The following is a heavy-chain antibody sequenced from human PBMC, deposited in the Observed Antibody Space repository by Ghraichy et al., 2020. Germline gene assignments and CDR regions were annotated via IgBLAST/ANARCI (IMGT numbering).Heavy chain of an antibody. CDR1: GGSISNNY. CDR2: IYYSGST. J-gene: IGHJ5*02. Sequence: SETLSLTCSVSGGSISNNYWSWIRQPPGKGLEWIGYIYYSGSTNYNPSLKSRVTMSVDTSKNQFSLKLSSVTAADTAMYYCARLMSSSSYTNWFDHWGQGTLVTVSS. D-gene: IGHD6-6*01. CDR3: ARLMSSSSYTNWFDH. V-gene: IGHV4-59*01.